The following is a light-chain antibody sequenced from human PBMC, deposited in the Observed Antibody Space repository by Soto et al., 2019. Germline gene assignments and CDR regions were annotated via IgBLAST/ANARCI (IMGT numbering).Light chain of an antibody. CDR1: SSDVGSYNL. CDR3: CSYAGSSTWV. Sequence: TQPASVSGSPGQSITISCTGTSSDVGSYNLVSWYQQHPGKAPKLMIYEGSKRPSGVSNRFSGSKSGNTASLTISGLQAEDEADYYCCSYAGSSTWVFGGGTMLTVL. J-gene: IGLJ3*02. CDR2: EGS. V-gene: IGLV2-23*01.